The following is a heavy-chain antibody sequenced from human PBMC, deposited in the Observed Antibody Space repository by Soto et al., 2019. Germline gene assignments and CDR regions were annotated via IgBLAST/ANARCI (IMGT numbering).Heavy chain of an antibody. J-gene: IGHJ4*02. CDR3: AHRGYMYGNWDHGYFDY. CDR2: IYWDDDK. CDR1: GFSPPPSGGG. D-gene: IGHD5-18*01. V-gene: IGHV2-5*02. Sequence: QIPLKESGPTRVKPTQTLRRPCTFSGFSPPPSGGGGGWTRKPQGKALEWLAVIYWDDDKRYNPSLKNRLTITKDTSKNQVVLIMADMDPVDTATYFCAHRGYMYGNWDHGYFDYWGQGTLVTVSS.